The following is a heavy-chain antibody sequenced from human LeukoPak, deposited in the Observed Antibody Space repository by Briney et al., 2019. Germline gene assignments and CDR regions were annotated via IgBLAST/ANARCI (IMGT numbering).Heavy chain of an antibody. Sequence: GGSLRLSCAASGFTFSSYWMNWLRQAPGKGLEWVSAISGSGGSTYYADSVKGRFTISRDNSKNTLYLQMNSLRAEDTAVYYCAKELGAAGTLDYFDYWGQGTLVTVSS. D-gene: IGHD6-13*01. J-gene: IGHJ4*02. CDR1: GFTFSSYW. CDR3: AKELGAAGTLDYFDY. V-gene: IGHV3-23*01. CDR2: ISGSGGST.